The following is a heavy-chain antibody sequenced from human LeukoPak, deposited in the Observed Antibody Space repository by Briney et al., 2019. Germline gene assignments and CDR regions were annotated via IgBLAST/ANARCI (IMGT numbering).Heavy chain of an antibody. D-gene: IGHD6-6*01. CDR1: GGSISSSSYY. V-gene: IGHV4-39*07. CDR2: IYYSGST. J-gene: IGHJ3*02. Sequence: SETLSLTCTVSGGSISSSSYYWGWIRQPPGKGLEWIGSIYYSGSTYYNPSLKSRVTISVDKSKNQFSLKLSSVTAADTAVYYCARVSSSSVPFDIRGQGTMVTVSS. CDR3: ARVSSSSVPFDI.